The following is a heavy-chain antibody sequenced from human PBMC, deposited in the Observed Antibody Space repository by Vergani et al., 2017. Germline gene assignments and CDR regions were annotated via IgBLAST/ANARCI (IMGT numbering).Heavy chain of an antibody. CDR3: ARDLYSSGWYSGLRFDY. J-gene: IGHJ4*02. V-gene: IGHV1-46*01. Sequence: QVQLVQSGAEVKKPGASVKVSCKASGYTFTSYYMHWVRQAPGQGLEWMGIINPSGGSTSYAQKFQGRVTITADESTSTAYMELSSLRSEDTAVYYCARDLYSSGWYSGLRFDYWGQGTLVTVSS. CDR2: INPSGGST. D-gene: IGHD6-19*01. CDR1: GYTFTSYY.